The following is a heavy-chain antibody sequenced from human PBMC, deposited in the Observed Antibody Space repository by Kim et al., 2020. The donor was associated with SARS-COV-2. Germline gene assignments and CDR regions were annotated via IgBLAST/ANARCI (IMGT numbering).Heavy chain of an antibody. CDR3: VRGLDWLLYDY. CDR1: GFTFSTYW. CDR2: IKYDGSTT. J-gene: IGHJ4*02. Sequence: GGSLRLSCAASGFTFSTYWMHWVRQAPGKGPVWVSRIKYDGSTTIYADSVKGRFTISRDNAKNTLYLQMNSLRAEDTAVYYGVRGLDWLLYDYWGTGALV. D-gene: IGHD3-3*01. V-gene: IGHV3-74*01.